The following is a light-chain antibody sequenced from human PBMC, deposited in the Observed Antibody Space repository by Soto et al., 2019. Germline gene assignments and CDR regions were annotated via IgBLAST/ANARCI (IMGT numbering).Light chain of an antibody. CDR2: KVS. CDR3: IQGTHWPRT. CDR1: QSLVYSDGNTY. Sequence: DVVMTQSPLSLPVTLGQPASISCRSSQSLVYSDGNTYLNWFQQRPGQSPRRLIYKVSNRASGVPDRFSGSESGTDFTLKISRVEAEDVGVYYCIQGTHWPRTFGQGTKVEIK. J-gene: IGKJ1*01. V-gene: IGKV2-30*01.